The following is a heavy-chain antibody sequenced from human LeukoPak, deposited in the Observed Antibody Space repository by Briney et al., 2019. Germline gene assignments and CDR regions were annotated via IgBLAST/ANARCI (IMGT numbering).Heavy chain of an antibody. CDR3: ARDLAAVAEFQH. D-gene: IGHD6-19*01. CDR2: IIPIFGIA. Sequence: SCKVSRGSFSRRAGNWVRQAPAQGLEWMGRIIPIFGIANYAQKFQGRVTITADKSTSTAYMELSSLRSEDTAVYYCARDLAAVAEFQHWGQGTLVTVSS. J-gene: IGHJ1*01. V-gene: IGHV1-69*04. CDR1: RGSFSRRA.